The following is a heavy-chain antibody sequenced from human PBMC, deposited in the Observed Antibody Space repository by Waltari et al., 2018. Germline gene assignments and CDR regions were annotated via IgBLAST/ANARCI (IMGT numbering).Heavy chain of an antibody. CDR3: AKDRGRGSGDGMDV. D-gene: IGHD3-10*01. J-gene: IGHJ6*02. V-gene: IGHV3-9*01. CDR2: ISWNSGSI. Sequence: EVQLVESGGGLVQPGRSLRLSCAASGFTFDDYAMHWVRQAPGKGLEWVSGISWNSGSIGYADSVKGRFTISRDNAKNSLYLQMNSLRAEDTALYYCAKDRGRGSGDGMDVWGQGTTVTVSS. CDR1: GFTFDDYA.